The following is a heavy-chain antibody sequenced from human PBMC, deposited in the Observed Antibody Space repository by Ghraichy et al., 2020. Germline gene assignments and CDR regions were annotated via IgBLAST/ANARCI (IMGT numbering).Heavy chain of an antibody. V-gene: IGHV3-48*02. Sequence: GGSLRLSCAASGFTFSSYSMNWVRQAPGKGLEWVSYISSSSSTIYYADSVKGRFTISRDNAKNSLYLQMNSLRDEDTAVYYCARRSVFYYYDSSGHDAFDIWGQGTMVTVSS. CDR2: ISSSSSTI. CDR1: GFTFSSYS. CDR3: ARRSVFYYYDSSGHDAFDI. D-gene: IGHD3-22*01. J-gene: IGHJ3*02.